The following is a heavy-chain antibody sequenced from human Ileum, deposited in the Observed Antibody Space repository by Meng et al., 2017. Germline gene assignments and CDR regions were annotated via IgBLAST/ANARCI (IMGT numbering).Heavy chain of an antibody. J-gene: IGHJ4*02. CDR1: GYTFRSYD. V-gene: IGHV1-8*01. CDR3: AGRRPYGDYPISNY. Sequence: GADGKKAGAAVKGSRKASGYTFRSYDIDWVRQATGQGLECMGWMNPNIGNTNYAQKFHGRVTMTRITSINTAYLELSSLISEDTAIYYCAGRRPYGDYPISNYWGQGTLVTVSS. D-gene: IGHD4-17*01. CDR2: MNPNIGNT.